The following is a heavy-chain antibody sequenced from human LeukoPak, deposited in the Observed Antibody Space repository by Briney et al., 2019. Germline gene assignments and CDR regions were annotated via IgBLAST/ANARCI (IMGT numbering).Heavy chain of an antibody. D-gene: IGHD3-10*01. J-gene: IGHJ5*02. Sequence: ASVKVSCKASGYTFTGQYMHWVRQAPGQGLEWMGWINPNSGATDCAQKFQGRVAMTRDTSISTVYMELNSLRYDDTAVYYCARDRRVRGTTTRWFDPWGQGTLVTVSS. CDR2: INPNSGAT. CDR3: ARDRRVRGTTTRWFDP. V-gene: IGHV1-2*02. CDR1: GYTFTGQY.